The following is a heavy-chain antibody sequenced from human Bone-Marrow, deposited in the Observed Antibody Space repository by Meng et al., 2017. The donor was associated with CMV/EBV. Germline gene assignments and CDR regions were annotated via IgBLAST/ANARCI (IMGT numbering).Heavy chain of an antibody. D-gene: IGHD2-15*01. V-gene: IGHV3-7*01. CDR1: GFTFSSYW. CDR2: IKQDGSEK. CDR3: ARERWQNKRGFFDY. J-gene: IGHJ4*02. Sequence: GESLKISCAASGFTFSSYWMSWVRQAPGKGLEWVANIKQDGSEKYYVDSVKGRFTISRDNAKNSLYLQMNSLRAEDTAVYYCARERWQNKRGFFDYWGQGTRVTGSS.